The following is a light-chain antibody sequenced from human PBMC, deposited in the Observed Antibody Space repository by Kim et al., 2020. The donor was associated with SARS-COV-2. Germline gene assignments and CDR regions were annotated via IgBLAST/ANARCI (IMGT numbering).Light chain of an antibody. CDR1: SSNIGSNY. CDR2: SNN. J-gene: IGLJ2*01. Sequence: QSVLTQPPSASGTPGQRVTISCSGSSSNIGSNYVYWYQQHPGTAPKLLIYSNNQRPSGVPDRFSGSKSGTSASLAIIGLRSEDEADYYCAAWDDSLSGPVFGGGTQLTVL. V-gene: IGLV1-47*02. CDR3: AAWDDSLSGPV.